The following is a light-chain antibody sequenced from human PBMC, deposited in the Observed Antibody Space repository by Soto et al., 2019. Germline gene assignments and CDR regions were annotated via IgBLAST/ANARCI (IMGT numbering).Light chain of an antibody. V-gene: IGKV3-15*01. CDR2: GAS. J-gene: IGKJ1*01. Sequence: EIVMTQSPATLSVSPGERATLSCRASQSVSSNLDWYQQKPGQAPRLLLYGASTRATGIPARFSGTVSGTEFTLTISSLQSEDFAVYYCQQYNNWPWTFGQGTKVEIK. CDR1: QSVSSN. CDR3: QQYNNWPWT.